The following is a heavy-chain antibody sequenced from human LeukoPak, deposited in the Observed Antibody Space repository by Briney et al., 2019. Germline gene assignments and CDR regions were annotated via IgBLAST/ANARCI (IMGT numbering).Heavy chain of an antibody. V-gene: IGHV2-5*02. J-gene: IGHJ4*02. CDR3: AHRLIESGYGFPFDY. CDR1: GFSLRTSGVG. Sequence: SGPTLANPTPPRTLTCTFSGFSLRTSGVGVGWIGQPPGKALEWLALIYWDDDKRYSSSLKSRLTITKDTSKNQVVLTMTNMDPVDTATYYCAHRLIESGYGFPFDYWGQGTLVTVSS. CDR2: IYWDDDK. D-gene: IGHD5-12*01.